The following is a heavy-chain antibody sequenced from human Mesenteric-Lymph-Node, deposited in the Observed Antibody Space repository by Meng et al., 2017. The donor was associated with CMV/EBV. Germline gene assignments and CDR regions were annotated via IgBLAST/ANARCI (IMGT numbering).Heavy chain of an antibody. CDR3: ARDVGPYYDSTGYYPGGFGAFDI. CDR1: GFTFSRFE. CDR2: ISGRGDTI. Sequence: GESLKISCAASGFTFSRFEMNWVRQAPGKGLEWVSYISGRGDTIYYTDSVKGRFTIYRDYAEKSLYLQMNSLRVEDTALYYCARDVGPYYDSTGYYPGGFGAFDIWGQGTMVTVSS. V-gene: IGHV3-48*03. D-gene: IGHD3-22*01. J-gene: IGHJ3*02.